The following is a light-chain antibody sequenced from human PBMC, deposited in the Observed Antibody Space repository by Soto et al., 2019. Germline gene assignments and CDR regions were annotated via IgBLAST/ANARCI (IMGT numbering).Light chain of an antibody. Sequence: EVVMTQSPATLSLSPGERATLSCRASQSVSNNLAWYQQKPGQAPRLLIYGASTRATGIPARFSGSGSGTDFTLTTRSLQSEDFAISYCQQYNTWPRTFGQGTQVEVK. CDR3: QQYNTWPRT. CDR2: GAS. CDR1: QSVSNN. J-gene: IGKJ1*01. V-gene: IGKV3-15*01.